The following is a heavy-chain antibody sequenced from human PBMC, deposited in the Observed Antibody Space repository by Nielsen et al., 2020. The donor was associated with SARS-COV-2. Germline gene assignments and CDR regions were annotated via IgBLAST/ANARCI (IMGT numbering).Heavy chain of an antibody. CDR2: IIIIFDTA. CDR1: GGTFSSDA. V-gene: IGHV1-69*13. J-gene: IGHJ5*02. D-gene: IGHD6-13*01. Sequence: SVKVSCKASGGTFSSDAFSWVRQAPGQGLEWVGTIIIIFDTANYAQKFQGRVTITADESTSTAYMELSSLRSEDTAVYYCARAGDSSSWYFSNWFDPWGQGTLVTVSS. CDR3: ARAGDSSSWYFSNWFDP.